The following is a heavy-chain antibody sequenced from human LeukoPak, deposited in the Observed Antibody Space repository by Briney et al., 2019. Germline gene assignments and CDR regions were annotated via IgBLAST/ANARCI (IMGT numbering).Heavy chain of an antibody. J-gene: IGHJ4*02. D-gene: IGHD3-22*01. CDR3: ARAPRPPNTYYYDSSGSRAYFDY. Sequence: KPSETLSLTCTVSGGSISSYYWSWIRQPPGKGLEWIGYIYYSGSTNYNPSLKSRVTISVDTSKNQFSLKLSSVTAADTAVYYCARAPRPPNTYYYDSSGSRAYFDYWGQGTLVTVSS. CDR1: GGSISSYY. V-gene: IGHV4-59*01. CDR2: IYYSGST.